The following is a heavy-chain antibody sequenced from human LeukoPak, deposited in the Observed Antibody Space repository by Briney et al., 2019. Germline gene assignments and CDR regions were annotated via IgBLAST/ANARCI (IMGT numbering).Heavy chain of an antibody. CDR2: IIPIFGTA. D-gene: IGHD1-26*01. V-gene: IGHV1-69*05. CDR1: GGTFSSYA. Sequence: SVKVSCKASGGTFSSYAISWVRQAPGQGLEWMGGIIPIFGTANYAQKFQGRVAITTDESTSTAYMELSSLRSEDTAVYYCARVFARSGEIRGSYYYYWGQGTLVTVSS. CDR3: ARVFARSGEIRGSYYYY. J-gene: IGHJ4*02.